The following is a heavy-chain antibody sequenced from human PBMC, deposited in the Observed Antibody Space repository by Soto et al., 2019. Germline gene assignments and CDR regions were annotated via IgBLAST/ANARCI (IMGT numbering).Heavy chain of an antibody. Sequence: SETLSLTCTVSGDSISGGASFWSWIRQPPGKGLEWIANVYYSGSSYYNPALKSRLTISVDTTKNQFSLQLKSMTAADTAVYYCAKLSCTSSTCYFPGWFDPWGQGTLVTVS. V-gene: IGHV4-31*03. CDR2: VYYSGSS. J-gene: IGHJ5*02. CDR3: AKLSCTSSTCYFPGWFDP. D-gene: IGHD2-2*01. CDR1: GDSISGGASF.